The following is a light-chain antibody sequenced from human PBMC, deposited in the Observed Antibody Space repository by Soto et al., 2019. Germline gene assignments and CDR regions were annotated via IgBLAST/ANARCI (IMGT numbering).Light chain of an antibody. Sequence: EIVMTQSPATLSVSPGERATLSCRASQTVIRNLAWYQQKPGQTPRLLIFGASTRATGIPARFSGSGSGTEFTLTISSLQPEDFAVYYCQQYAVWPPQTFGQGTKVEIK. CDR2: GAS. CDR3: QQYAVWPPQT. V-gene: IGKV3-15*01. CDR1: QTVIRN. J-gene: IGKJ1*01.